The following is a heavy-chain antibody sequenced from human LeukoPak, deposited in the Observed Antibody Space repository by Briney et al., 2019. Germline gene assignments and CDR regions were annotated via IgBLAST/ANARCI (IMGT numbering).Heavy chain of an antibody. CDR3: ARSRRSWSTFDY. J-gene: IGHJ4*02. Sequence: PSETLSLTCTVSGGSISNYYWNWIRQPPGKGLEWIGYIYYSGTTNYNPSLKSRVSMSVDTSKNQFSLKLTSVTAADTAVYYCARSRRSWSTFDYWGQGTLVTVSS. CDR1: GGSISNYY. D-gene: IGHD6-13*01. V-gene: IGHV4-59*08. CDR2: IYYSGTT.